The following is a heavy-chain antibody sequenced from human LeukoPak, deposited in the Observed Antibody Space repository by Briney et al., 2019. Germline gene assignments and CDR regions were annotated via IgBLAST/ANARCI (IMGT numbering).Heavy chain of an antibody. CDR1: SASISNNNW. V-gene: IGHV4-4*02. CDR2: IYHTGST. CDR3: ARNGYYSVDY. D-gene: IGHD4-17*01. J-gene: IGHJ4*02. Sequence: SETLSLTCVVSSASISNNNWWSWVRQPPGKGLEWIGEIYHTGSTNYNPSLKSRVTVSVDKSKNQFSLKLTSVTAADTAVYYCARNGYYSVDYWGQGTLVTVSS.